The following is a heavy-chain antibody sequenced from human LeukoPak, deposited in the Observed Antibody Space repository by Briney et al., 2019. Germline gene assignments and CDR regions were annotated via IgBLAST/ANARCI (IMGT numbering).Heavy chain of an antibody. CDR1: GFTFSNYA. CDR3: ARDLVECGGGSCPTQGAYGMDV. D-gene: IGHD2-15*01. J-gene: IGHJ6*02. Sequence: HSGGSLRLSCAASGFTFSNYAIHWVRQAPGKGLEWVAVISYDESNKNYADSVKGRFTISRDNSKNTLYLQMNSLRAEDTAVYYCARDLVECGGGSCPTQGAYGMDVWGQGTTVTIPS. CDR2: ISYDESNK. V-gene: IGHV3-30-3*01.